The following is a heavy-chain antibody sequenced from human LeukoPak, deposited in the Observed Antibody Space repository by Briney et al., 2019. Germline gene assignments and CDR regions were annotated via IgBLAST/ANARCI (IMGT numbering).Heavy chain of an antibody. CDR1: GFTFSSYS. V-gene: IGHV3-21*01. Sequence: PGGSLRLSCAASGFTFSSYSMNWVRQAPGKGLEWVSSISSSSSYIYYADSVKGRFTISRDNAKNSLYLQMNSLRAEDTAVYYYARDLLDYSNYYFDYWGQGTLVTVSS. J-gene: IGHJ4*02. CDR3: ARDLLDYSNYYFDY. D-gene: IGHD4-11*01. CDR2: ISSSSSYI.